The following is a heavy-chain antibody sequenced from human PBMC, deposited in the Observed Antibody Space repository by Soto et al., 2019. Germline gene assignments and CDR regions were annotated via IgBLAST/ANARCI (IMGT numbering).Heavy chain of an antibody. V-gene: IGHV3-66*01. CDR2: IYNGGTT. D-gene: IGHD3-22*01. CDR3: VNELRSVRNERVGYC. Sequence: EVQLVESGGGLVQPGESLRLSCAASGFSVSYSYMSWVRQPPWKGLEWVSVIYNGGTTYYADSVKGRFTISRDDSRNTLFLQMNSLRVDATALYYCVNELRSVRNERVGYCWGQGTLVTVSS. J-gene: IGHJ4*02. CDR1: GFSVSYSY.